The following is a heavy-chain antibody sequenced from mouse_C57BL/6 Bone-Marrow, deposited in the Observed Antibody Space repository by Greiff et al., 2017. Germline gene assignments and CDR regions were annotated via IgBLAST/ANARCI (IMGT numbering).Heavy chain of an antibody. CDR3: ARSKDYYCSRYIEV. D-gene: IGHD1-1*01. CDR1: GYTFTSSG. Sequence: VKLVESGAELARPGASVKLSCKASGYTFTSSGISWVKQRTGQGLEWIGEIYPRSGNTYYNEKFKGKATLTADKSSSTAYMELRSLTSEDTAVYFCARSKDYYCSRYIEVWGTETTVTVSS. J-gene: IGHJ1*03. CDR2: IYPRSGNT. V-gene: IGHV1-81*01.